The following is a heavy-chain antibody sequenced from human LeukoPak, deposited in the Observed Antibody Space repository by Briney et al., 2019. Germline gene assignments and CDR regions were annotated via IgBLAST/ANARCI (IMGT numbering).Heavy chain of an antibody. CDR2: IKSKTDGGTT. V-gene: IGHV3-15*01. D-gene: IGHD2-2*01. CDR3: TTDLGGTMYPTRVVPAAPFDY. CDR1: GFTFSNAW. Sequence: GGSLRLSCAASGFTFSNAWMSWVRQAPGKGLEWVGRIKSKTDGGTTDYAAPVKGRFTISRDDSKNTLYLQMNSLKTEDTAVYYCTTDLGGTMYPTRVVPAAPFDYWGQGTLVTVSS. J-gene: IGHJ4*02.